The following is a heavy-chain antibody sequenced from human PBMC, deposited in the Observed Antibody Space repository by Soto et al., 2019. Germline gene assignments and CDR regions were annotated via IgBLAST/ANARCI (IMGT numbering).Heavy chain of an antibody. CDR3: ATDPLLDSSVNWFDP. CDR2: FDPEDGET. Sequence: ASVKVSCKVSGYTLTELSMHWVRQAPGKGLEWMGGFDPEDGETIYAQKFQGRVTMTEDTSTDTAYMELSSLRSEDTAVHYCATDPLLDSSVNWFDPWGQGTLVTVSS. J-gene: IGHJ5*02. V-gene: IGHV1-24*01. CDR1: GYTLTELS. D-gene: IGHD6-25*01.